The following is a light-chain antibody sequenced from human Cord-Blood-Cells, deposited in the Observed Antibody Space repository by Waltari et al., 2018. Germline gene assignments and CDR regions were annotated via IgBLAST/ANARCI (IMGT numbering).Light chain of an antibody. Sequence: NFMLTQPHSVSESPGKTVTISCTRSSGRIARNYVQWYQQRPGSSPTTVIYEDNQRPSGVHDRFSGSIDSSSNSASLTISGLKTEDEADYYCQSYDSSIRVFGGGTKLTVL. CDR1: SGRIARNY. CDR3: QSYDSSIRV. V-gene: IGLV6-57*01. CDR2: EDN. J-gene: IGLJ2*01.